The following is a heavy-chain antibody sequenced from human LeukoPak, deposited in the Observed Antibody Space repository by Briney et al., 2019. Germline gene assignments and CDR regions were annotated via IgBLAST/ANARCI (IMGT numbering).Heavy chain of an antibody. CDR3: ARDNIGYSSSWYVSFSWFDP. CDR1: GGSFSGYY. V-gene: IGHV4-34*01. Sequence: PSETLSLTCAVYGGSFSGYYWSWIRQPPGKGLEWIGSIYYSGSTYYNPSLKSRVTISVDTSKNQFSLKLSSVTAADTAVYYCARDNIGYSSSWYVSFSWFDPWGQGTLVTVSS. D-gene: IGHD6-13*01. CDR2: IYYSGST. J-gene: IGHJ5*02.